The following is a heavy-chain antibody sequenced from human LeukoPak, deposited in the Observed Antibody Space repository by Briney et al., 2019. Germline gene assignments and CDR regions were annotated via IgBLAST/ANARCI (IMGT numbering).Heavy chain of an antibody. D-gene: IGHD5-18*01. CDR2: ISGSGGST. CDR1: GFTFSSYV. Sequence: GGPLRLSCAASGFTFSSYVMSWVHQAPGKGLEWVAAISGSGGSTYYADSVKGRFTISRDNSKNTLYLQMNSLRAEDTAVYYCANDRSYSYDYWGQGTLVTVSS. J-gene: IGHJ4*02. CDR3: ANDRSYSYDY. V-gene: IGHV3-23*01.